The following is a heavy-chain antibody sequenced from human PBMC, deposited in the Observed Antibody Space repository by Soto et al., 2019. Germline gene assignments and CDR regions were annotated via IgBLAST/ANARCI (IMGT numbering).Heavy chain of an antibody. Sequence: GGSLRLSCAASGFTFSSYSMNWVRQAPGKGLEWVSSISSSSSYIYYADSVKGRFTISRDNAKNSLYLQMNSLRAEDTAVYYCARGGIVGATFVGYVDYWGQGTLVTVSS. D-gene: IGHD1-26*01. CDR1: GFTFSSYS. V-gene: IGHV3-21*01. J-gene: IGHJ4*02. CDR2: ISSSSSYI. CDR3: ARGGIVGATFVGYVDY.